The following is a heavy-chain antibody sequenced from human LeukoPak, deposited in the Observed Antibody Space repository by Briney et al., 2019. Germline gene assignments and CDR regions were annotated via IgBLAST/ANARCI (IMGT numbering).Heavy chain of an antibody. V-gene: IGHV3-53*01. CDR3: AKDIFRWSFHS. D-gene: IGHD2-21*01. CDR1: GFTVSSNY. CDR2: IGGDFRT. J-gene: IGHJ4*02. Sequence: PGGSLRLSCAASGFTVSSNYMSWVRQAPGKGLECVSGIGGDFRTHHADSVKGRFTISKDTSKNMLFLQMNNLRAEDTAVYYCAKDIFRWSFHSWGQGTPVTVSS.